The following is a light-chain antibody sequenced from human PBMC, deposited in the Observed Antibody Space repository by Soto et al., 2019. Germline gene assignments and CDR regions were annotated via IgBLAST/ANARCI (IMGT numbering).Light chain of an antibody. Sequence: EIVLTQSPGTLSLSPGERATLSCRASQSVSSNYLAWYQQKPGQAPRLLIYGASSRATGIPDRFSGSGSGKDFTLNISRLDAEDFAVYYFQQYGSSPRYTCGQGTKLEIK. CDR2: GAS. J-gene: IGKJ2*01. CDR1: QSVSSNY. CDR3: QQYGSSPRYT. V-gene: IGKV3-20*01.